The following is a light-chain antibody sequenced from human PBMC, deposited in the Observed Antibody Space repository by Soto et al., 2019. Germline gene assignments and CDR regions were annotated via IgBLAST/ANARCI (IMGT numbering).Light chain of an antibody. Sequence: EMVMTQSPATLSVSPGERASLSCRASQSVSSNLAWYQQKPGQAPRLLIYGASTRATGMPARFSGSGSGTEFTLTISSLQSEDFAVYYCQQYNNWPLTFGGGTKVDIK. CDR3: QQYNNWPLT. J-gene: IGKJ4*01. V-gene: IGKV3-15*01. CDR2: GAS. CDR1: QSVSSN.